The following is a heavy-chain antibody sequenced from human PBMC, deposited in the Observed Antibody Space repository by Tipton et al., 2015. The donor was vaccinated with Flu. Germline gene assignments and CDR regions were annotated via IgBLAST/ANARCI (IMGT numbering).Heavy chain of an antibody. J-gene: IGHJ3*02. CDR3: AIVAWTAGGQTGAFDI. CDR1: GYTFTSYY. CDR2: INPSGGST. Sequence: QSGAEVKKPGASVKVSCKASGYTFTSYYMHWVRQAPGQGLEWMGIINPSGGSTSYAQKFQGRVTMTRDTSTSTVYMELSSLRSEDTAVYYCAIVAWTAGGQTGAFDIWGQGTMVTVSS. D-gene: IGHD6-13*01. V-gene: IGHV1-46*01.